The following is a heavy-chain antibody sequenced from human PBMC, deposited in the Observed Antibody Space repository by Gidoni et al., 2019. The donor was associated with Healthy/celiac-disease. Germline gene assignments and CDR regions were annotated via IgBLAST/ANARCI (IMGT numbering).Heavy chain of an antibody. CDR3: ARDASEGYCSGGSCYPGY. CDR2: ISSSSSTI. Sequence: EVQLVESGGGLVQPGGSLRLSCAASGFPFRSYTMNWVRQAPGKGLGWVSYISSSSSTIYYADSVKGRFTISRDNAKNSLYLQMNSLRAEDTAVYYCARDASEGYCSGGSCYPGYWGQGTLVTVSS. J-gene: IGHJ4*02. V-gene: IGHV3-48*01. CDR1: GFPFRSYT. D-gene: IGHD2-15*01.